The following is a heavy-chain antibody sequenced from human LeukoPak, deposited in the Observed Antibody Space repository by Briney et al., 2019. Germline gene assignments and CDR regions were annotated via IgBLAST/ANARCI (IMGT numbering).Heavy chain of an antibody. V-gene: IGHV1-18*01. CDR1: GYSFSDSG. J-gene: IGHJ3*02. Sequence: GASVKVSCKASGYSFSDSGINWVRQAPGRGLEWMGWISAYSGNTYFAQKFQGRVTLTTDTSTSTGYMELRTLRSDDTAVYYCARGENPLDAFDIWGQGTMVTVSS. CDR2: ISAYSGNT. CDR3: ARGENPLDAFDI.